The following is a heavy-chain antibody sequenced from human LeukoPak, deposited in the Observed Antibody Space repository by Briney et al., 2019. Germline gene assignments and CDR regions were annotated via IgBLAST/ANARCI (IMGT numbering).Heavy chain of an antibody. J-gene: IGHJ3*02. CDR3: AKDILPAVAGTFDI. D-gene: IGHD6-19*01. CDR2: ISWSRGRI. V-gene: IGHV3-9*01. CDR1: GFTFDDYA. Sequence: GRSLRLSCAASGFTFDDYAMHLVRQAPGKGLEGVAGISWSRGRICYGGSVEGRFTISRSNAKDSLYLHMNTLRAEDTALYYCAKDILPAVAGTFDIWGQGTMVTVSS.